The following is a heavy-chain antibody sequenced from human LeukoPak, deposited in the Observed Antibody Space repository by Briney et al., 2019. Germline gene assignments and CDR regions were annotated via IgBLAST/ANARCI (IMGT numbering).Heavy chain of an antibody. J-gene: IGHJ6*04. CDR3: ARSARYCSSTSCYSLGMDV. V-gene: IGHV4-61*02. CDR2: IYTSGST. Sequence: SETLSLTCTVSGGSISSGSYYWSWIRQPAGKGLEWIGRIYTSGSTNYNPSLKSRVTMSVDTSKNQFSLKLSSVTAADTAVYYCARSARYCSSTSCYSLGMDVWGKGTTVTISS. D-gene: IGHD2-2*01. CDR1: GGSISSGSYY.